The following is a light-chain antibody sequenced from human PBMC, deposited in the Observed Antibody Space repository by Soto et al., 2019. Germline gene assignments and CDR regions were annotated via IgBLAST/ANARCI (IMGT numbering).Light chain of an antibody. CDR1: SDINVGSYN. V-gene: IGLV1-51*01. CDR2: DDN. J-gene: IGLJ1*01. CDR3: GSWDSSLSAYV. Sequence: QSVLTQPPSSSASPGESARLTCTLPSDINVGSYNIYWYQQLPGTAPKLLIYDDNKRPSGIPDRFSGSKSGTSATLGITGFQTGDEADYYCGSWDSSLSAYVFGTGTKVTVL.